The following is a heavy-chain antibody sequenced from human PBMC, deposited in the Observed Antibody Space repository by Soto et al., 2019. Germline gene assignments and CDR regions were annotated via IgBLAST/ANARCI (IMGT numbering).Heavy chain of an antibody. Sequence: SVKVSCKASGGTFSTHSIIWVLQAPGHGLEWMGGIIPISGTTYYTQKFQGRVTITADEPTSTAFMELSSLKSEDTAVFYCARGYCSGGNCYSGMDVWGQGTMVTVSS. CDR3: ARGYCSGGNCYSGMDV. V-gene: IGHV1-69*13. J-gene: IGHJ6*02. D-gene: IGHD2-15*01. CDR2: IIPISGTT. CDR1: GGTFSTHS.